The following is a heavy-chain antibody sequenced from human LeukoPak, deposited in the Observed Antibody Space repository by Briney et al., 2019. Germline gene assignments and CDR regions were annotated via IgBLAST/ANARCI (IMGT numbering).Heavy chain of an antibody. CDR1: GYSLTELS. CDR3: ATVGWELPGVY. J-gene: IGHJ4*02. V-gene: IGHV1-24*01. Sequence: ASVKVSCKVSGYSLTELSMHWVRQAPGKGLEWMGGFDPEDGETIYAQKFQGRVTMTGDTSTDTAYMELSSLRSEDTAVYYCATVGWELPGVYWGQGTLVTVSS. D-gene: IGHD1-26*01. CDR2: FDPEDGET.